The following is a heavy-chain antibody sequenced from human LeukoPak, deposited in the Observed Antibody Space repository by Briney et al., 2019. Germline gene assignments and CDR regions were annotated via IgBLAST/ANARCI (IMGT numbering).Heavy chain of an antibody. Sequence: GESLNISCKGSGYSFTSYWIGWVRQMPGKGLEWMGIIYPGDSDTRYSPSFQGQVTISADKSISTAYLQWSSLKASDTAMYYCARGGGRTTVTTLPFDYWGQGTLVTVSS. CDR1: GYSFTSYW. CDR3: ARGGGRTTVTTLPFDY. D-gene: IGHD4-17*01. CDR2: IYPGDSDT. J-gene: IGHJ4*02. V-gene: IGHV5-51*01.